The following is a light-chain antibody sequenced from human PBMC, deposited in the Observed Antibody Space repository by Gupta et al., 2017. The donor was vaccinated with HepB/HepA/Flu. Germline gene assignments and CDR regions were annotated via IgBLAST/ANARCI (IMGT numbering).Light chain of an antibody. CDR2: GAS. Sequence: EIVMTQSPATVSVSPGERATLSCRASQRVSSNLAWYQQKPGQAPRLLIYGASTRATGIPARFSGSGSGTEFTLTISSLQSEDFAAYYCQQDNNWPLTFGGGTKVEIK. CDR3: QQDNNWPLT. V-gene: IGKV3-15*01. J-gene: IGKJ4*01. CDR1: QRVSSN.